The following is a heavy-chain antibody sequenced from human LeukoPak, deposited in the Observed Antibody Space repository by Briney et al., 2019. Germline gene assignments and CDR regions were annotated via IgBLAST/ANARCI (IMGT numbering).Heavy chain of an antibody. J-gene: IGHJ4*02. V-gene: IGHV3-74*01. D-gene: IGHD3-22*01. CDR1: GFTFSSYW. CDR3: ARGSYYYDSSGYSPGAY. Sequence: PGGSLRLSCAASGFTFSSYWMHWVRQGPGKGLVWVSRIKSDGSSTSYADSVKGRFTISRDNAKNTLYLQMNSLRAEDTAVYYCARGSYYYDSSGYSPGAYWGQGTLVTVSS. CDR2: IKSDGSST.